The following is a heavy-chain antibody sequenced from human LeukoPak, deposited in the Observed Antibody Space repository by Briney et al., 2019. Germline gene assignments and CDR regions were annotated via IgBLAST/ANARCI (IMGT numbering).Heavy chain of an antibody. CDR3: ARGPDSNGYYAP. Sequence: ASVKVSCKASGYTFTSYYMHWVRQAPGQGLEWMGIIDPSGDKTTYAQKFQGRVTMTRDTSTSTVYMELSSLRSEDTAVYYCARGPDSNGYYAPWGQGTLVTVSS. J-gene: IGHJ5*02. D-gene: IGHD3-22*01. V-gene: IGHV1-46*01. CDR2: IDPSGDKT. CDR1: GYTFTSYY.